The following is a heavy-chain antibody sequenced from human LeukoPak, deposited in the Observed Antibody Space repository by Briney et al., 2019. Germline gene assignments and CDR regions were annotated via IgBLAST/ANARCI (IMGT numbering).Heavy chain of an antibody. CDR3: ARRSAAVAGKYYMDV. CDR1: GGSISSSSYY. CDR2: IYYSGST. J-gene: IGHJ6*03. D-gene: IGHD6-19*01. Sequence: SETLSLTCTVSGGSISSSSYYWGWIRQPPGKGLEWIGSIYYSGSTYYNPSLKSRVTISVDTSKNQFSLKLSSVTAADTAVYYCARRSAAVAGKYYMDVWGKGTTVTVSS. V-gene: IGHV4-39*01.